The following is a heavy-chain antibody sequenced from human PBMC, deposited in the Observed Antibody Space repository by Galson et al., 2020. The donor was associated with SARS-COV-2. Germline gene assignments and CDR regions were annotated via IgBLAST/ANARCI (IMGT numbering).Heavy chain of an antibody. CDR3: ARDLVYCSSTSCYIGGLPTYYYYYYGMDV. CDR1: GFTFSSYA. V-gene: IGHV3-30*04. Sequence: GGSLRLSCAASGFTFSSYAMHWVRQAPGKGLEWVAVISYDGSNKYYADSVKGRFTISRDNSKNTLYLQMNSLRAEDTAVYYCARDLVYCSSTSCYIGGLPTYYYYYYGMDVWGQGTTVTVSS. D-gene: IGHD2-2*02. CDR2: ISYDGSNK. J-gene: IGHJ6*02.